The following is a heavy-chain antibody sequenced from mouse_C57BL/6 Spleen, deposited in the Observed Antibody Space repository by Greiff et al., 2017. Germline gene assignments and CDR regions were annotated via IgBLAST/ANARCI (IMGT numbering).Heavy chain of an antibody. CDR1: GYTFTEYT. D-gene: IGHD1-2*01. V-gene: IGHV1-62-2*01. Sequence: QVQLQQSGAELVKPGASVKLSCKASGYTFTEYTIHWVKQRSGQGLEWIGWFYPGSGSIKYNEKFKDKATLTADKSSSTVYMELSRLTSEDSAVSFCARHEEEGDRYYGYYAMYYWGQGTSVTVSS. CDR2: FYPGSGSI. CDR3: ARHEEEGDRYYGYYAMYY. J-gene: IGHJ4*01.